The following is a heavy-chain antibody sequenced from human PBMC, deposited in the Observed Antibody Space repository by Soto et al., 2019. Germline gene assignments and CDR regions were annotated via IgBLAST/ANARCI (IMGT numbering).Heavy chain of an antibody. Sequence: SETLSLTCAVYGGSFSGYYWSWIRQPPGKGLEWIGEINHSGSTNYNPSLKSRVTVSVDTSKNQFSLKLSSVTAADTAVYYCASGYYDFWSGYYTHAFDIWGQGTMVTVSS. CDR3: ASGYYDFWSGYYTHAFDI. CDR2: INHSGST. CDR1: GGSFSGYY. D-gene: IGHD3-3*01. V-gene: IGHV4-34*01. J-gene: IGHJ3*02.